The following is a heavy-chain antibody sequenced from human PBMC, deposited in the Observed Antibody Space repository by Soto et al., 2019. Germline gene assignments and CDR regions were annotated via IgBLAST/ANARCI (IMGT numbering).Heavy chain of an antibody. V-gene: IGHV4-30-4*01. CDR1: GGSISSGDYY. CDR3: ARRVSSIAARRPFDY. CDR2: IYYSGST. Sequence: PSETLSLTCTVSGGSISSGDYYWSWIRQPPGKGLEWIGYIYYSGSTYYNPSLKSRVTISVDTSKNQFSLKLSSVTAADTAVYYCARRVSSIAARRPFDYWGQGTLVTVSS. D-gene: IGHD6-6*01. J-gene: IGHJ4*02.